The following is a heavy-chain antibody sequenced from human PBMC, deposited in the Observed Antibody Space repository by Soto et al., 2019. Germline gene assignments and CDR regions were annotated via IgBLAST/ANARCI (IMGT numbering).Heavy chain of an antibody. Sequence: SETLSLTCTVSGGSISSSSYYWGLIRQPPGKGLEWIGSIYYSGSTYYNPSLKSRVTISVDTSKNQFSLKLSSVTAADTAVYYCASLHYDFWSGYLRNFDYWGQGTLVTVSS. CDR1: GGSISSSSYY. D-gene: IGHD3-3*01. J-gene: IGHJ4*02. V-gene: IGHV4-39*01. CDR2: IYYSGST. CDR3: ASLHYDFWSGYLRNFDY.